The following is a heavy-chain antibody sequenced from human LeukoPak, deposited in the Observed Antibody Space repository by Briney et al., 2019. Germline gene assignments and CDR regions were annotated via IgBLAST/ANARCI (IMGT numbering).Heavy chain of an antibody. Sequence: ASVKVSCKASGYTFSGYYIHWVRQAPGQGLEWMGWIHPVSGDTKYAQKFQGRVTMTRDTSISTAYMELSRLISDDTAVYYCARLGYSSGSDNWGQGTLVTVSS. CDR1: GYTFSGYY. J-gene: IGHJ4*02. D-gene: IGHD6-19*01. CDR3: ARLGYSSGSDN. CDR2: IHPVSGDT. V-gene: IGHV1-2*02.